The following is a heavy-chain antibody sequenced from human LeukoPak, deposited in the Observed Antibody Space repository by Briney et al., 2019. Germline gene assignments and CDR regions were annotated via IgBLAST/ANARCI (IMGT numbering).Heavy chain of an antibody. J-gene: IGHJ4*02. CDR3: AHGAMYQLDY. V-gene: IGHV3-23*01. CDR2: ISGSGGST. D-gene: IGHD2-2*01. Sequence: GGTLRLSCAASGFTFSSYGMSWVRQAPGKGLEWVSAISGSGGSTYYADSVKGRFTISGDNSKNTLFLQMSSLRAEDTAVYYCAHGAMYQLDYWGQGTLVTVSS. CDR1: GFTFSSYG.